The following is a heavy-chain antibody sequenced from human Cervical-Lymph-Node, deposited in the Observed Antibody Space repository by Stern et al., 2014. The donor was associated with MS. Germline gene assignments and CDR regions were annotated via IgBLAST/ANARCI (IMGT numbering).Heavy chain of an antibody. V-gene: IGHV1-69*09. J-gene: IGHJ3*02. CDR2: IIPILGIA. CDR3: AREEKEWDAFDI. Sequence: VQLVQSGAEVKKPGSSVKVSCKASGGTFSSYTISWVRQAPGQGLEWMGRIIPILGIANYAQKFQGRVTITADKSTSTAYMELSSLRSEDTAVYYCAREEKEWDAFDIWGQGTMVTVSS. D-gene: IGHD3-3*01. CDR1: GGTFSSYT.